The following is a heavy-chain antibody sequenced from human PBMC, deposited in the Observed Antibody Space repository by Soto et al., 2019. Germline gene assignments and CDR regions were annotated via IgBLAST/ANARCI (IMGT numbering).Heavy chain of an antibody. CDR3: ARVGSSGWAPDY. D-gene: IGHD6-19*01. V-gene: IGHV4-59*11. J-gene: IGHJ4*02. CDR2: IFYSGIT. Sequence: SETLSLTCTVSGGSISGHYWSWTRQSPGKGLEGIGYIFYSGITNYNPSLKSRVTISVDTSRNQFSLRLSSVTAADTAVYFCARVGSSGWAPDYWSQGTLVTVSS. CDR1: GGSISGHY.